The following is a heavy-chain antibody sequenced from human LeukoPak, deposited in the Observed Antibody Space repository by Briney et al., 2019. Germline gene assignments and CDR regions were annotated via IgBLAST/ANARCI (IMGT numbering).Heavy chain of an antibody. J-gene: IGHJ1*01. V-gene: IGHV3-23*01. CDR2: ISGSGGST. CDR3: AKDTPHYYDRSYFQH. D-gene: IGHD3-22*01. Sequence: GGSLRLSCAASGFTFSSYAMSWVRQAPGKGLEWVSAISGSGGSTYYAGSVKGRFTTSRDNSKNTLYLQMNSLRAEDTAVYYCAKDTPHYYDRSYFQHWGQGTLVTVSS. CDR1: GFTFSSYA.